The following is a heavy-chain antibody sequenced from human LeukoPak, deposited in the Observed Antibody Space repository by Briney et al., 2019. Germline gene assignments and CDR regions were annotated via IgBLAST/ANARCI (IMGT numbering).Heavy chain of an antibody. D-gene: IGHD3-3*01. V-gene: IGHV4-34*01. CDR1: GGSFSGYY. CDR3: ASDGGYDFWSGPFDY. CDR2: INHSGST. J-gene: IGHJ4*02. Sequence: PSETLSLTCGVYGGSFSGYYWSWIRQPPGKGLEWIGEINHSGSTNYNPSLKSRVTISVDTSKNQFSLKLSSVTAADTAVYYCASDGGYDFWSGPFDYWGQGTLVTVSS.